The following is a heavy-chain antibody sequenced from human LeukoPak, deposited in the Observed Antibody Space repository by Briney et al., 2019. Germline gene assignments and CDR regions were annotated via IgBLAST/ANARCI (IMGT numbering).Heavy chain of an antibody. J-gene: IGHJ4*02. CDR1: GYTFTGYY. V-gene: IGHV1-2*02. CDR3: AREDSSWYLFDY. Sequence: APVKVSCKASGYTFTGYYMHWVRQAPGQGLEWMGWINPNSGGTNYAQKFQGRVTMTRDTSISTAYMELSRLRSDDTAVYYCAREDSSWYLFDYWGQGTLVTVSS. D-gene: IGHD6-13*01. CDR2: INPNSGGT.